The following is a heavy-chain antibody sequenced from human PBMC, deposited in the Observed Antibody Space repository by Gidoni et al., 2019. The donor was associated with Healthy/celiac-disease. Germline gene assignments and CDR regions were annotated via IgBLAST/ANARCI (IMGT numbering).Heavy chain of an antibody. CDR2: ISYDGSNK. D-gene: IGHD3-10*01. CDR1: GFTFRSYA. J-gene: IGHJ6*03. Sequence: QVQLVESGGGVVQRGRSLRLSCAASGFTFRSYAMHWVRQAPGKGLEWLAVISYDGSNKYYADSVKGRFTISRDNSKNTLYLQMNSLRAEDTAVYYCARDSGGYYYYMDVWGKGTTVTVSS. CDR3: ARDSGGYYYYMDV. V-gene: IGHV3-30-3*01.